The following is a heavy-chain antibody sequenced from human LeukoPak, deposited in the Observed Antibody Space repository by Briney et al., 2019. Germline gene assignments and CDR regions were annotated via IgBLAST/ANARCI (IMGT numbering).Heavy chain of an antibody. CDR1: GGSISSSNSY. V-gene: IGHV4-39*01. CDR2: IYYSGST. J-gene: IGHJ5*02. Sequence: SETLSLTCTVSGGSISSSNSYWGWIRQPPGKELEWIGSIYYSGSTYYNPSLKSRVTISVDTSKNQFPLKLSSVTAADTAVYYCARTLGGAPLNWFDPWGQGTLATVSS. CDR3: ARTLGGAPLNWFDP. D-gene: IGHD1-26*01.